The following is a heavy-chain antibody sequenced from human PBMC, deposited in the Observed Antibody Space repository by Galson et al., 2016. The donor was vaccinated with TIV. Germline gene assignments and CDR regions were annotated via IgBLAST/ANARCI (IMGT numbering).Heavy chain of an antibody. V-gene: IGHV3-23*01. CDR2: VSGSGDST. Sequence: SLRLSCAASGFTLRNYVMSWVRRAPGKGLEWVSVVSGSGDSTYYADSVRGRFIISRDNSKNTLYLQMNSLRPEDTAVYYCAKRRGLTPKYQYNYGMDVWGQGTTVTVSS. J-gene: IGHJ6*02. CDR3: AKRRGLTPKYQYNYGMDV. D-gene: IGHD4-23*01. CDR1: GFTLRNYV.